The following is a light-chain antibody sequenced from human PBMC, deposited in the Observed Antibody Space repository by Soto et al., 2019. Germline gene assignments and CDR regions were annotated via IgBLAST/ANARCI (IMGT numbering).Light chain of an antibody. CDR2: DAS. CDR3: HQRSNWLYT. J-gene: IGKJ2*01. V-gene: IGKV3-11*01. Sequence: EIVLTQSPATLALSPGERATLSCRASQSVTTYLAWYQQKPGQAPRLLIYDASHRATGIPARFSGGGSGTDFTLPISSLEPEDSAVYYCHQRSNWLYTFGQGTKLEIK. CDR1: QSVTTY.